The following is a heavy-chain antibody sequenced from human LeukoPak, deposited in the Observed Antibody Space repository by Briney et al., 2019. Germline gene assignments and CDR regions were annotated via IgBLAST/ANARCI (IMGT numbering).Heavy chain of an antibody. CDR3: VKERVTYYSVPGRNHFDY. Sequence: GGSLRLSCAASDFTFSAYAMTWARQAPGKGLEWVSTISGSGDTTYYADSVKGRFTISRDNVKNTLHLQMNSLRAEDTAVYYCVKERVTYYSVPGRNHFDYWGQGTLVTVSS. CDR2: ISGSGDTT. CDR1: DFTFSAYA. V-gene: IGHV3-23*01. J-gene: IGHJ4*02. D-gene: IGHD3-10*01.